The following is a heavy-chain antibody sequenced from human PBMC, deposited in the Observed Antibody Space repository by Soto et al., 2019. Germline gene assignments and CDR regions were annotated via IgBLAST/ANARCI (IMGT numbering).Heavy chain of an antibody. CDR3: AEGIVVVTALDY. J-gene: IGHJ4*02. V-gene: IGHV1-3*05. D-gene: IGHD2-21*02. Sequence: QVQLVQSGAEEKKPGASVKVSCKASGYTFTSYAMHWVRQAPGQRLEWMGWINAGNGNTKYSQKFQGRVTITRDTSASTAYMELRSLRTEDTAVYYCAEGIVVVTALDYWGQGTLVTVSS. CDR1: GYTFTSYA. CDR2: INAGNGNT.